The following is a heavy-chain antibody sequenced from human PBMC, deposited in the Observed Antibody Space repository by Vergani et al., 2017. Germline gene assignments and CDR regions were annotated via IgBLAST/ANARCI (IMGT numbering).Heavy chain of an antibody. CDR2: IYYSGST. Sequence: QVQLQESGPGLVKPSETLSLTCTVSGGSISSYYWSWIRQPPGKGLEWIGYIYYSGSTNYNPSLKSRVTISVDTSNNQFSLKLSSVTAADTAVYYCAKDGYYSSGWSDYWGQGTLVTVSS. V-gene: IGHV4-59*12. D-gene: IGHD6-19*01. CDR1: GGSISSYY. CDR3: AKDGYYSSGWSDY. J-gene: IGHJ4*02.